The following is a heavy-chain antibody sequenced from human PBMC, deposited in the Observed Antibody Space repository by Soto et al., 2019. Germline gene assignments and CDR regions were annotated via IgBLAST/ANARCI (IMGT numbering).Heavy chain of an antibody. D-gene: IGHD5-12*01. J-gene: IGHJ6*02. Sequence: ASVNVSFKASGYTFTGYYLHWVRQAPGQGLGWMGWINPNSGGTNYAQKFQGRVTMTRDTSIGTAYMELSRLRSDDTAVYYCARRRPSGYDWNDYYYRMDVGGQGTTVAVSS. V-gene: IGHV1-2*02. CDR2: INPNSGGT. CDR1: GYTFTGYY. CDR3: ARRRPSGYDWNDYYYRMDV.